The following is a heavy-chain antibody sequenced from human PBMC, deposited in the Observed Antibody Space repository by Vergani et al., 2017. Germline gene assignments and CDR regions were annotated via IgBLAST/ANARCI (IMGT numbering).Heavy chain of an antibody. Sequence: QVQLVESGGGVVQPGRSRRLSCAASGFTFSSYGMHWVRQAPGKGVEWVAVISYDGSNQYYADAVKGRFTIARDKSKKTLFLQMNSLRAEDTAVYYCAKHHAGRYNWNYAGFDYWGQGTLVTVSS. V-gene: IGHV3-30*18. CDR2: ISYDGSNQ. D-gene: IGHD1-7*01. J-gene: IGHJ4*02. CDR1: GFTFSSYG. CDR3: AKHHAGRYNWNYAGFDY.